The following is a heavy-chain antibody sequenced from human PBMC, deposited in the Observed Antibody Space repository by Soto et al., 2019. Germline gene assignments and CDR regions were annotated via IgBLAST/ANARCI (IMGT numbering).Heavy chain of an antibody. J-gene: IGHJ6*03. CDR2: INAGNGNT. Sequence: QVQLVQSGAEVKQPGASVKVSCKASGYTFTSYAMHWVRQAPGQRLEWMGWINAGNGNTKYSQKFQGRVTITRDTSASTAYMELSSLRSEDTAVYYCARGHDFWSGLYYMDVWGKGTTVTVSS. CDR3: ARGHDFWSGLYYMDV. V-gene: IGHV1-3*01. D-gene: IGHD3-3*01. CDR1: GYTFTSYA.